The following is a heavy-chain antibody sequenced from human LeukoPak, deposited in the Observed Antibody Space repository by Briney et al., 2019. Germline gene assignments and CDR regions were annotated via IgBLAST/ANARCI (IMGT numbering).Heavy chain of an antibody. CDR3: ARAFYCSGGSCYSSFDP. CDR1: GYTFTSYY. V-gene: IGHV1-46*01. CDR2: INPSGGST. D-gene: IGHD2-15*01. J-gene: IGHJ5*02. Sequence: ASVKVSCKASGYTFTSYYMHWVRQAPGQGLEWMGIINPSGGSTSYAQKFQGRVTMTRDMSTSTVYMELSSLRSEDTAVYYCARAFYCSGGSCYSSFDPWGQGTLVTVSS.